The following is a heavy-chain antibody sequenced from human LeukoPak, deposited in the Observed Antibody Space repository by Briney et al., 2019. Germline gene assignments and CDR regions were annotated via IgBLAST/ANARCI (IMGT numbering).Heavy chain of an antibody. D-gene: IGHD6-6*01. CDR3: AQVVEYSSSGNFDH. CDR1: GFTFSSYA. CDR2: ISGSAGST. V-gene: IGHV3-23*01. J-gene: IGHJ4*02. Sequence: GGSLRLSCAASGFTFSSYAMGWVRQAPGKGLEWVSTISGSAGSTYYAGSVKGRFTISRDTSKNTLYLQMNNLRAEDTAVYYCAQVVEYSSSGNFDHWGQGTLVTVSS.